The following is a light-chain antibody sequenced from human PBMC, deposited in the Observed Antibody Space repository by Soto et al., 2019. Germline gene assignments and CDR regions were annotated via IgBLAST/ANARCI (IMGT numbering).Light chain of an antibody. CDR1: QDINKN. CDR2: GAS. V-gene: IGKV1-33*01. Sequence: DIQMSLSPSSLSASVGDRLTITCPASQDINKNLNGYQQQSGKDPKLLMNGASNLEAGVPSRFSGSGSGTDFTFTISSLQPEDIATYFCQQFDNLPITFGQGTRREIK. CDR3: QQFDNLPIT. J-gene: IGKJ5*01.